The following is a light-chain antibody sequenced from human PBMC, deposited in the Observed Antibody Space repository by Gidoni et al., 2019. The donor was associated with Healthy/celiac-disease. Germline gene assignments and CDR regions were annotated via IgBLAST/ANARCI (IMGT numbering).Light chain of an antibody. J-gene: IGLJ2*01. CDR2: DVS. Sequence: QSALTQPRSASGSPGQSVTISCTGTSSDVGGYNYVSWYQQHPGKAPKLMLYDVSKRPSGVPDRFSGSKSGNTASLTISGLQAEDEADYYCCSYAGSLGVFGGGTKLTVL. CDR3: CSYAGSLGV. CDR1: SSDVGGYNY. V-gene: IGLV2-11*01.